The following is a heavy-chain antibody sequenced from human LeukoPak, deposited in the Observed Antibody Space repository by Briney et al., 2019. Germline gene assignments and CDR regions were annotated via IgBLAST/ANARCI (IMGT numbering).Heavy chain of an antibody. CDR2: INHSGST. CDR1: GGSFSGYY. D-gene: IGHD5-24*01. CDR3: ARVGSSGERWPNDY. V-gene: IGHV4-34*01. J-gene: IGHJ4*02. Sequence: SETLSLTCAVYGGSFSGYYWSWICQPPGKGLEWIGEINHSGSTNYNPSLKSRVTISVDTSKNQFSLKLSSATAADTAVYYCARVGSSGERWPNDYWGQGTLVTVSS.